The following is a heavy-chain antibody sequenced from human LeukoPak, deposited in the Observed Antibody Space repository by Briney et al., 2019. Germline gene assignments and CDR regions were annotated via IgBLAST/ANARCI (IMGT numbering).Heavy chain of an antibody. CDR2: INPNSGDT. V-gene: IGHV1-2*02. D-gene: IGHD3-22*01. Sequence: ASVKVSCKASGYTFTGYYMHWVRQAPGQGLEWMGWINPNSGDTNYAQKFQGRVTITRDTSASTAYMELSSLRSEDMAVYYCARDHTLDYDSSLSYFDYWGQGTLVTVSS. CDR1: GYTFTGYY. CDR3: ARDHTLDYDSSLSYFDY. J-gene: IGHJ4*02.